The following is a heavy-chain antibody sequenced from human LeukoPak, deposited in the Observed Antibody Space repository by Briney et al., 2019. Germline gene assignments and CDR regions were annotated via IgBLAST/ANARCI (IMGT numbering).Heavy chain of an antibody. CDR1: GFTFDDYA. Sequence: GGSLRLSCAASGFTFDDYAMHWVRQAPGKGLEWVSLISWAGGSTYYADSVKGRFTISRDDSKYSLYLQMNSLRAEDTALYYCAKDAYSSSWPGGSYYYYMDVWGKGTTVTVSS. CDR3: AKDAYSSSWPGGSYYYYMDV. CDR2: ISWAGGST. J-gene: IGHJ6*03. V-gene: IGHV3-43D*03. D-gene: IGHD6-13*01.